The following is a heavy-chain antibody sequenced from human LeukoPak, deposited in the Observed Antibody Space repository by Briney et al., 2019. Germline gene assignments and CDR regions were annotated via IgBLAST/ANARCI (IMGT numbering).Heavy chain of an antibody. CDR1: GFTFSSYS. V-gene: IGHV3-21*01. D-gene: IGHD6-13*01. Sequence: GGSLRLSCAASGFTFSSYSMNWVRQAPGKGLEWVSSISSSSSYIYYADSVKGRFTISRDNAKNSLYLQMNSLRAEDMAVYYCARDGIAAAGKGFDYWGQGTLVTVSS. CDR3: ARDGIAAAGKGFDY. J-gene: IGHJ4*02. CDR2: ISSSSSYI.